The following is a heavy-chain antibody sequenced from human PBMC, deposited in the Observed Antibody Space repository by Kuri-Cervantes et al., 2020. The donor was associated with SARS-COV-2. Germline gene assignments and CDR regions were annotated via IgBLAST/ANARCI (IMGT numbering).Heavy chain of an antibody. CDR2: IKSRADGGTR. CDR1: GFIFSNAW. J-gene: IGHJ3*01. V-gene: IGHV3-15*01. D-gene: IGHD6-19*01. CDR3: TTGSVRGQWLEPRRHDGFDL. Sequence: GGSLRLSCAASGFIFSNAWMSWVRQAPGKGLEWIGRIKSRADGGTRDYVAPVKGRFTLSRDDSTNTLCLQMNSLKTEDTAVYYCTTGSVRGQWLEPRRHDGFDLWGQGTMVTVSS.